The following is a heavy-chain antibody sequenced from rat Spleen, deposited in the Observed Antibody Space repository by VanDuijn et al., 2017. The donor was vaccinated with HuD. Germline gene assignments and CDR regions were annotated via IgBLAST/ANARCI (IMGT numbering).Heavy chain of an antibody. CDR2: ISYDGGST. D-gene: IGHD1-10*01. J-gene: IGHJ4*01. Sequence: EVQLVESDGGLVQPGRSLKLSCAASRFTFNNYGMAWVRQAPKRGLEWVAYISYDGGSTYSRDSVKGRFTISRDNAKSTLYLQMDSLRSEDTATYYCTRGGNYALDAWGQGASVTVSS. CDR3: TRGGNYALDA. CDR1: RFTFNNYG. V-gene: IGHV5-29*01.